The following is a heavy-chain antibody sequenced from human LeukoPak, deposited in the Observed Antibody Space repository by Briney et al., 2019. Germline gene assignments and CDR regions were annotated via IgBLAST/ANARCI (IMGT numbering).Heavy chain of an antibody. CDR1: GYSFTSYW. D-gene: IGHD3-10*01. J-gene: IGHJ4*02. Sequence: GESLKISCKGSGYSFTSYWIGWVRQMPGKGLEWMGIIYPGDSDTRYSPSFQGQVTISADKSISTAYLQRSSLRASDTAMYYCARQGRYYGSGSYEGFNDYWGQGTLVTVSS. CDR3: ARQGRYYGSGSYEGFNDY. CDR2: IYPGDSDT. V-gene: IGHV5-51*01.